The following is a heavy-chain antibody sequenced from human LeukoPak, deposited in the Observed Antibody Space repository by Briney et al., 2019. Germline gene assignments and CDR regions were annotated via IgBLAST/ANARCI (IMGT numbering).Heavy chain of an antibody. Sequence: GGSLRLSCAASGFTLTGYGMHWVRQAPGKGLEWVAVIWYDGNNKYYVDSVKGRFTISRDTSKNTLYLQMSSLRGEDTAIYYCARDGLASIGLDMWGQGTVVTVSS. CDR2: IWYDGNNK. J-gene: IGHJ3*02. D-gene: IGHD6-13*01. CDR3: ARDGLASIGLDM. V-gene: IGHV3-33*01. CDR1: GFTLTGYG.